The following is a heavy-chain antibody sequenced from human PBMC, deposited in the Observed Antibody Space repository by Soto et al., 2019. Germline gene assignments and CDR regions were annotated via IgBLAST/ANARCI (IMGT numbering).Heavy chain of an antibody. CDR1: GYTFTSYG. CDR2: ISANNGNT. J-gene: IGHJ4*02. Sequence: QVQLVQSGAEVKKPGASVKVSCKASGYTFTSYGISWVRQAPGQGLEWMGWISANNGNTNYVQKLQGRVTKTTDTPASTAYMELRSLRSDDTAGYYGARDRGNYALGSWGQGTLVTVSS. CDR3: ARDRGNYALGS. D-gene: IGHD1-26*01. V-gene: IGHV1-18*01.